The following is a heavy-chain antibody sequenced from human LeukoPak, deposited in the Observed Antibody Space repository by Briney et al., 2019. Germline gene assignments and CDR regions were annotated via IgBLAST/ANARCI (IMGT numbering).Heavy chain of an antibody. D-gene: IGHD6-13*01. CDR3: ARDQSSSFDY. Sequence: GGSLRLSCAASGFTFSSYAMHWVRQAPGKGLEWVAVIYSGGSTYYADSVKGRFTISRDNSKNTLYLQMNSLRAEDTAVYYCARDQSSSFDYWGQGTLVTVSS. J-gene: IGHJ4*02. V-gene: IGHV3-66*01. CDR2: IYSGGST. CDR1: GFTFSSYA.